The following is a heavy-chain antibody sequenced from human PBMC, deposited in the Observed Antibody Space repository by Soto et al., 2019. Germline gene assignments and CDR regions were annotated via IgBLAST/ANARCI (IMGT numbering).Heavy chain of an antibody. J-gene: IGHJ6*02. V-gene: IGHV5-51*01. D-gene: IGHD3-10*01. CDR1: GYTFSSYW. CDR3: AGGGVRGVITRTRDYYGMDV. Sequence: GESLKISGKGSGYTFSSYWIGWVRQVPGQGLEWMGIIYPGDSDTRYSPSFQGQVTISADKSISTAYLQWSSLKASDTAMYYCAGGGVRGVITRTRDYYGMDVWGQGTTVTVSS. CDR2: IYPGDSDT.